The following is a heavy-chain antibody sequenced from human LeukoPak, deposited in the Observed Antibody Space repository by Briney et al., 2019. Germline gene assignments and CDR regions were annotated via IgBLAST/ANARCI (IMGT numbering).Heavy chain of an antibody. J-gene: IGHJ6*03. V-gene: IGHV1-2*02. Sequence: ASVKVSCKASGYTFTDYYIHWVRQAPGQGLEWMGGINPNIGGTKYAQTFQARVTMTRDTFISTVYMELSSLRSDDTAVYYCVREEYHWNSGLYYYYMDVWGKGTTVTVSS. CDR1: GYTFTDYY. CDR3: VREEYHWNSGLYYYYMDV. D-gene: IGHD1-7*01. CDR2: INPNIGGT.